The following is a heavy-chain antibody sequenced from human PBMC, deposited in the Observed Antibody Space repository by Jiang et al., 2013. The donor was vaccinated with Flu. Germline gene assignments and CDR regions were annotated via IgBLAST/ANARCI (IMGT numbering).Heavy chain of an antibody. Sequence: SGAEVKKPGSSVKVSCKASGYTFTSYAMHWVRQAPGQRLEWMGWINAGNGNTKYSQKFQGRVTITRDTSASTAYMELSSLRSEDTAVYYCAREDLTYYDFWSGYPPGHYGMDVWGQGTTVTVSS. CDR3: AREDLTYYDFWSGYPPGHYGMDV. CDR2: INAGNGNT. V-gene: IGHV1-3*01. CDR1: GYTFTSYA. D-gene: IGHD3-3*01. J-gene: IGHJ6*02.